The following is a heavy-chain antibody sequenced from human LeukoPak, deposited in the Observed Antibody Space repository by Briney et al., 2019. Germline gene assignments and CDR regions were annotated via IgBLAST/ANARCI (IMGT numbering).Heavy chain of an antibody. CDR1: GFTVSSNY. V-gene: IGHV3-66*01. D-gene: IGHD5-12*01. CDR2: IYSGGST. CDR3: ARVWLRSYFDY. Sequence: GGSLRLSCAASGFTVSSNYMSWVRQAPGKGLEWVPVIYSGGSTYYADSVKGRFTISRDNSKNTLYLQMNSLRAEDTAVYYCARVWLRSYFDYWGQGTLVTVSS. J-gene: IGHJ4*02.